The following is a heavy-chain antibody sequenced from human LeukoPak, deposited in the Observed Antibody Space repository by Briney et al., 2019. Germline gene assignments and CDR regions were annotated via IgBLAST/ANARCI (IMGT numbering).Heavy chain of an antibody. J-gene: IGHJ5*02. CDR1: GGSISSYY. D-gene: IGHD1-26*01. V-gene: IGHV4-59*01. Sequence: PSETLSLTCTVSGGSISSYYGSWIRQPPGKGLEWIGYIYYSGSTNYNPSLKSRVTISVDTSKNQFSLKLSSVTAADTAVYYCASLSSGSYNWFDHWGQGTLVTVSA. CDR3: ASLSSGSYNWFDH. CDR2: IYYSGST.